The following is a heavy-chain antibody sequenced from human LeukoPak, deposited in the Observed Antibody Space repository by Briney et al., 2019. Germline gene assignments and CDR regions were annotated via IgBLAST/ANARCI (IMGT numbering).Heavy chain of an antibody. CDR2: IYHSGST. V-gene: IGHV4-30-2*01. CDR3: ARELAYYFDY. CDR1: GGSISSGGYS. J-gene: IGHJ4*02. Sequence: SQTLSLTCAVSGGSISSGGYSWSWIRQPPGKGLEWIGYIYHSGSTYYNPSLKSRVTISVDRSKNQFSLKLSSVTAADTAVYCCARELAYYFDYWGQGTLVTVSS.